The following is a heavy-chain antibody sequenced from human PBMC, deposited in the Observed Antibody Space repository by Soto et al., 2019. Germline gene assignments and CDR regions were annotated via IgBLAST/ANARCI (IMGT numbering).Heavy chain of an antibody. CDR1: GGSISSYY. CDR2: IYYSGST. CDR3: ARHVGYYSQGEWFDP. J-gene: IGHJ5*02. Sequence: SETLSLTCTVSGGSISSYYWSCIRQPPGKGLEWIGYIYYSGSTKYNPSLKSRVTISVDTSKNQFSLKLSSVTAADTAVYYCARHVGYYSQGEWFDPWGQGTLVTVSS. D-gene: IGHD2-15*01. V-gene: IGHV4-59*08.